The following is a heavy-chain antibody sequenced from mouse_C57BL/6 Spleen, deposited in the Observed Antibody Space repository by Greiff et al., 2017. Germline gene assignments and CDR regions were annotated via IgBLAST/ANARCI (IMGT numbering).Heavy chain of an antibody. CDR2: ISSGSSTI. D-gene: IGHD1-1*01. Sequence: EVNLVESGGGLVKPGGSLKLSCAASGFTFSDYGMHWVRQAPEKGLEWVAYISSGSSTIYYADTVKGRFTISRDNAKNTLFLQMTSLRSEDTAMYYCARQDYGSSSYFDYWGQGTTLTVSS. CDR1: GFTFSDYG. CDR3: ARQDYGSSSYFDY. J-gene: IGHJ2*01. V-gene: IGHV5-17*01.